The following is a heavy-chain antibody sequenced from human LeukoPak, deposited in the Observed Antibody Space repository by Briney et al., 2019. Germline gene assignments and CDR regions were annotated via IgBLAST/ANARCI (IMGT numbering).Heavy chain of an antibody. Sequence: ASVKVSCKASGYTFTGYYMHWVRQAPGQGLEWMGWINPNSGNTGYAQKFQGRVTMTRNTSISTAYMELSSLRSEDTAVYYCARAGSGWDYYYYYMDVWGKGTTVTISS. CDR3: ARAGSGWDYYYYYMDV. CDR1: GYTFTGYY. V-gene: IGHV1-8*02. J-gene: IGHJ6*03. D-gene: IGHD6-19*01. CDR2: INPNSGNT.